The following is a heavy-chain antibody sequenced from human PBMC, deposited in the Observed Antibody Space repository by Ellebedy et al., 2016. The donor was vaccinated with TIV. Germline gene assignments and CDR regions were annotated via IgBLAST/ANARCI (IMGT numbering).Heavy chain of an antibody. CDR1: GFTFSNAW. J-gene: IGHJ4*02. Sequence: GESLKISXAASGFTFSNAWMSWARQAPGKGLEWVGFIRSKAYGGTTEYAASVKGRFTISRDDSKSIAYLQMNSLKTEDTAVYYCTRGGGSGSYYPPDYWGQGTLVTVSS. CDR3: TRGGGSGSYYPPDY. D-gene: IGHD3-10*01. V-gene: IGHV3-49*04. CDR2: IRSKAYGGTT.